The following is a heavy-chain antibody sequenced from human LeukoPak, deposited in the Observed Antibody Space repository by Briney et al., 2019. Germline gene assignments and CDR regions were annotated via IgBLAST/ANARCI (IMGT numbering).Heavy chain of an antibody. CDR2: IYDSGSN. V-gene: IGHV4-4*09. CDR1: GVPIRNYY. D-gene: IGHD2-15*01. Sequence: TSETLSLTCTVSGVPIRNYYGSWIRQPPGKGLEWIGYIYDSGSNNYTPSLKSRVTISVDTSKNKFSLKMSSVTAADTAVYYCARAEVAATPDYWGQGTLVTVSS. J-gene: IGHJ4*02. CDR3: ARAEVAATPDY.